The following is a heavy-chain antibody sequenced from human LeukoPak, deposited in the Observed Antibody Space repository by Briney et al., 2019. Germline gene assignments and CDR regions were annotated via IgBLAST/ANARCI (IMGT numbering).Heavy chain of an antibody. CDR1: GFAFSSYA. CDR3: AKDLLLWFGELDWFDP. V-gene: IGHV3-23*01. CDR2: ISGSGGST. Sequence: GGSLRLSCAASGFAFSSYAMSWVRQAPGKGLEWVSAISGSGGSTYYADSVKGRFTISRDNSKNTLYLQMNSLRAEDTAVYYCAKDLLLWFGELDWFDPWGQGTLVTVSS. J-gene: IGHJ5*02. D-gene: IGHD3-10*01.